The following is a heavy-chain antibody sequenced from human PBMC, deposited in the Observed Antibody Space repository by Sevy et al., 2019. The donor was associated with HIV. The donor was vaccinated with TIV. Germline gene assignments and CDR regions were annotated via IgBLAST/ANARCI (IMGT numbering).Heavy chain of an antibody. D-gene: IGHD4-4*01. CDR2: IFSGGRT. CDR3: PRDRVVHHDYIFVAYYYGMDV. J-gene: IGHJ6*02. V-gene: IGHV3-53*01. CDR1: GFAVSDNC. Sequence: GGSLRLSCAVSGFAVSDNCMSWVRQSPGKGLERVSVIFSGGRTSYADSVKGRFTVSRDNSRNTLYLQMDNLRAEDTATYYCPRDRVVHHDYIFVAYYYGMDVWGQGTTVTVSS.